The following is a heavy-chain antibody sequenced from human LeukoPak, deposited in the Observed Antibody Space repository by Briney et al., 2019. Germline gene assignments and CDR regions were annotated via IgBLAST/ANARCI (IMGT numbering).Heavy chain of an antibody. J-gene: IGHJ3*01. CDR1: GFTFSSYG. CDR2: ISYDGSNK. CDR3: AKEKSAPNYNDAFDV. V-gene: IGHV3-30*18. Sequence: PGGSLRLSCAASGFTFSSYGMHWVRQAPGKGLEWVAVISYDGSNKYYADSVKGRFTISRDNSKNTLYLHMSSLRVDDTAVYYCAKEKSAPNYNDAFDVWGRGTMVTVSS. D-gene: IGHD1-1*01.